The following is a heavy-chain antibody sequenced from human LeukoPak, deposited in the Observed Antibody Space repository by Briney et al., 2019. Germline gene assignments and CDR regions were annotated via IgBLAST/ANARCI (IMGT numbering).Heavy chain of an antibody. V-gene: IGHV4-59*11. Sequence: SETLSLTCTVSGGSISSHYWSWIRQPPGKGLEWIGYIYYSGSTNYNPSLKSRVTISVDTSKNQFSLKLSSVTAADTAVYYCARAGDPYYYDSSGIFDYWGQGTLVTASS. D-gene: IGHD3-22*01. CDR1: GGSISSHY. CDR3: ARAGDPYYYDSSGIFDY. CDR2: IYYSGST. J-gene: IGHJ4*02.